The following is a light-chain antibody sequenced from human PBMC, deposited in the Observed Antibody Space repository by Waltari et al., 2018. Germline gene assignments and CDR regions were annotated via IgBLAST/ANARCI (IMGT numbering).Light chain of an antibody. J-gene: IGKJ5*01. CDR3: EQCDSLPMT. Sequence: DIQMTQSPSSLSASVGDRVTITCQASQDISTYLNWYQQTPGKAPKLLSYDASSLETGVPSRFSGSGSGSDFTFTITSLQPEDIGTYYCEQCDSLPMTFGQGTRLEI. V-gene: IGKV1-33*01. CDR1: QDISTY. CDR2: DAS.